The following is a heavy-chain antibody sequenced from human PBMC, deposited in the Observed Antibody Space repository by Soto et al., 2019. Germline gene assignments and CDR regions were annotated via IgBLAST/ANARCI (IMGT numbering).Heavy chain of an antibody. CDR3: ARDTQYLAGYYYGMDV. J-gene: IGHJ6*02. V-gene: IGHV3-30-3*01. D-gene: IGHD2-2*02. CDR2: ISYDGSNK. CDR1: GFTFSSYA. Sequence: GSLRLSCAASGFTFSSYAMHWVRQAPGKGLEWVAVISYDGSNKYYADSVKGRFTISRDNSKNTLYLQMNSLRAEDTAVYYCARDTQYLAGYYYGMDVWGQGTTVTAP.